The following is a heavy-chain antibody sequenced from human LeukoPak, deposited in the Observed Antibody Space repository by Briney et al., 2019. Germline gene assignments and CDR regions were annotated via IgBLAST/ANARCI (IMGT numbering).Heavy chain of an antibody. J-gene: IGHJ1*01. D-gene: IGHD2-2*01. CDR1: GFTFSSYA. CDR3: AKDALGYCSSTSCYGDFQH. CDR2: IRYDGSNK. V-gene: IGHV3-30*02. Sequence: GRSLRLSCAASGFTFSSYATHWVRQAPGKGLEWVAFIRYDGSNKYYADSVKGRFTISRDNSKNTLYLQMNSLRAEDTAVYYCAKDALGYCSSTSCYGDFQHWGQGTLVTVSS.